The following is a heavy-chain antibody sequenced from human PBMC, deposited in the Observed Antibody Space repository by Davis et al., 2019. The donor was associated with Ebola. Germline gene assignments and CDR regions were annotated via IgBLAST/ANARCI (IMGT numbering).Heavy chain of an antibody. Sequence: SETLSLTCTVSGYSISSGYYWGWIRQAPGKGLEWIGEIDHSGTTNYNPSLKSRLTISVDTSKNQFSLKLSSVTAADTAVYYCARGALIAAAGTGKDFDYWGQGTLVTVSS. J-gene: IGHJ4*02. D-gene: IGHD6-13*01. CDR2: IDHSGTT. CDR3: ARGALIAAAGTGKDFDY. V-gene: IGHV4-38-2*02. CDR1: GYSISSGYY.